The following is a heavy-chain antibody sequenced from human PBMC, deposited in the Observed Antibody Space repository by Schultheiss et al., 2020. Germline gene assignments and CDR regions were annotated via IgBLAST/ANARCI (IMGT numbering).Heavy chain of an antibody. CDR2: IYYSGDT. CDR3: ARVRFSGSYYDVDFDY. Sequence: SETLSLTCTLSGGSISSGGYYWSWIRQPAGKGLEWIGYIYYSGDTYYNPSLKSRVTISVDTSKNQFSLKLSSVTAADTAVYYCARVRFSGSYYDVDFDYWGQGTMVTVSS. D-gene: IGHD1-26*01. CDR1: GGSISSGGYY. J-gene: IGHJ4*02. V-gene: IGHV4-31*03.